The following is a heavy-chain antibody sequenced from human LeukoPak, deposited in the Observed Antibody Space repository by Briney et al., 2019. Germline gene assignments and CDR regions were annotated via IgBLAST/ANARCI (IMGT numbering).Heavy chain of an antibody. V-gene: IGHV4-34*01. CDR2: INHSGST. CDR1: GGSFSGYY. J-gene: IGHJ3*02. Sequence: SETLSLTCAVYGGSFSGYYWSWIRQPPGKGLEWIGEINHSGSTNYNPSLKSRVTISVDTSKNQFSLKLSSVTAADTAVYYCARGDSGGRWLQFYAFGIWGQGTMVTVSS. D-gene: IGHD5-24*01. CDR3: ARGDSGGRWLQFYAFGI.